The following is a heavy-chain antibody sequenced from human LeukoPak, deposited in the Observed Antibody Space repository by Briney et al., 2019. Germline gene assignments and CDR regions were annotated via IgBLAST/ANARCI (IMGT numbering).Heavy chain of an antibody. CDR1: NDSFSGYY. CDR2: INHSGST. CDR3: ARGKRTIVATITSGNFRYCSGGSCYRWFDP. V-gene: IGHV4-34*01. J-gene: IGHJ5*02. Sequence: PSETLSLTCTVSNDSFSGYYWSWIRQPPGKGLEWIGEINHSGSTNYNPSLKSRVTISVDTSKNQFSLKLSSVTAADTAVYYCARGKRTIVATITSGNFRYCSGGSCYRWFDPWGQGTLVTVSS. D-gene: IGHD2-15*01.